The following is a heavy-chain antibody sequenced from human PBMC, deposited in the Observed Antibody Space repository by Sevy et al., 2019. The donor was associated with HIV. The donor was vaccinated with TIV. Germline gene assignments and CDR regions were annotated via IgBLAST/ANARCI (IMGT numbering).Heavy chain of an antibody. D-gene: IGHD3-10*01. J-gene: IGHJ4*02. CDR1: GFTFDDYA. V-gene: IGHV3-48*02. CDR3: ARDYKGDELAIDY. CDR2: INGGGRSI. Sequence: GGSLRLSCAASGFTFDDYAMNWVRQAPGKGLEWVSYINGGGRSIYYADSVKGRFTISRDNAKNSLYLQMNSLRDEDTAVYYCARDYKGDELAIDYWGQGTLVTVSS.